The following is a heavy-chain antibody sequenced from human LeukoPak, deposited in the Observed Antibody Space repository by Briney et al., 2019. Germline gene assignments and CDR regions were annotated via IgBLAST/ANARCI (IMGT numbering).Heavy chain of an antibody. D-gene: IGHD5-18*01. CDR3: AREGTAMVYNWFDP. J-gene: IGHJ5*02. V-gene: IGHV1-69*05. Sequence: ASVKVSCKASGGTLSSYAISWVRQAPGQGLEWMGGIIPIFGTANYAQKFQGRVTITTDESTSTAYMELSSLRSEDTAVYYCAREGTAMVYNWFDPWGQGTLVTVSS. CDR1: GGTLSSYA. CDR2: IIPIFGTA.